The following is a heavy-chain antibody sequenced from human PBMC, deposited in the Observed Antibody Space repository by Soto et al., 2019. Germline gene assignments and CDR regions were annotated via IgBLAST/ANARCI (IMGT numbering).Heavy chain of an antibody. CDR2: IFSNDEK. D-gene: IGHD6-13*01. J-gene: IGHJ4*02. CDR3: ARLIIAAAGGYFDY. V-gene: IGHV2-26*01. Sequence: HVTLKESGPVLVKPTETLTLTCTASGFSLSNARMGVSWIRQPLGRALEWLAHIFSNDEKSYSTSLKSRLTISKDTTKSQVVLTMTNMDPVDTATYYCARLIIAAAGGYFDYWGQGTLVTVSS. CDR1: GFSLSNARMG.